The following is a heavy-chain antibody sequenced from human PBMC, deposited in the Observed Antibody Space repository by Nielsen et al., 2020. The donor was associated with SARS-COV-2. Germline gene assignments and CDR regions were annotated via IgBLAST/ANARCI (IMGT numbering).Heavy chain of an antibody. CDR2: ISWNSGSI. J-gene: IGHJ5*02. Sequence: GGSLRLSCAASGFTFDDYAMHWVRQAPGKGLEWVSGISWNSGSIGYADSVKGRFTISRDNAKNSLYLQMNSLRDEDTAVYYCARDMGTWFDPWGQGTLVTVSS. CDR1: GFTFDDYA. CDR3: ARDMGTWFDP. D-gene: IGHD1-1*01. V-gene: IGHV3-9*01.